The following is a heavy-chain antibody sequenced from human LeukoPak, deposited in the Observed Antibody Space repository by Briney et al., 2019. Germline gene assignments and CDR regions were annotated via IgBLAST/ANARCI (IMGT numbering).Heavy chain of an antibody. CDR2: INHSGST. CDR1: GGSFSGYY. J-gene: IGHJ4*02. CDR3: ARAFASPSMGVRQLLSGFDY. D-gene: IGHD2-2*01. V-gene: IGHV4-34*01. Sequence: SETLSLTCAVYGGSFSGYYWSWIRQPPGKGLEWIGEINHSGSTNYNPSLKSRVTISVDTSKNQFSLKLSPVTAADTAVYYCARAFASPSMGVRQLLSGFDYWCQGTLVTVSS.